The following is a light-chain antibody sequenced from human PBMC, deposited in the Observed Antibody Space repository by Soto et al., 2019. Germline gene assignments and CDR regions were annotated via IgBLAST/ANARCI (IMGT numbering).Light chain of an antibody. CDR2: GAS. J-gene: IGKJ5*01. CDR1: QSVSSSY. Sequence: EIVLTQSPGTLSLSPGESASLSCRASQSVSSSYLAWYQQKPGQAPRLLIYGASSRATGIPDRFSGSGSGTDFTLTISRLEPEDFAVYYCQQYGSSITFGQGTRL. CDR3: QQYGSSIT. V-gene: IGKV3-20*01.